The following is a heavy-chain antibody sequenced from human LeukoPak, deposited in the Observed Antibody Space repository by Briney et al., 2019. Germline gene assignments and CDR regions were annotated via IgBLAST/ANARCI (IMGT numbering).Heavy chain of an antibody. CDR3: AKEVYSYGYPFDY. Sequence: GRSLRLSCAASGFTFSNYAIHWVRQAPGKGLEWVTLISHDGSSKYYTDSVKGRFTISRDNSKSTVYLQMNSLRAEDTAVYYCAKEVYSYGYPFDYWGQGTLVTVSS. V-gene: IGHV3-30-3*01. CDR2: ISHDGSSK. J-gene: IGHJ4*02. D-gene: IGHD5-18*01. CDR1: GFTFSNYA.